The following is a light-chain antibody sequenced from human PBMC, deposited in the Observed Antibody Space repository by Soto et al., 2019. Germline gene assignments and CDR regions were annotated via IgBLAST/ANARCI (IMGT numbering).Light chain of an antibody. V-gene: IGKV1-5*01. J-gene: IGKJ1*01. CDR1: QSITKW. Sequence: MTQSPSTLSASVGDRFTITCLASQSITKWLAWYQQKPGRAPKLLIYDASNLETGVPSRFSGSGSGTEFTLTICIFQPDDFAPYYCQQYTSDSWTFCQGAKVDI. CDR3: QQYTSDSWT. CDR2: DAS.